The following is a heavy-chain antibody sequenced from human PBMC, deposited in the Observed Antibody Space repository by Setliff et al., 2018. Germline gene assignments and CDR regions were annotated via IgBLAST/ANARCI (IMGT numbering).Heavy chain of an antibody. CDR1: GFTFSSYW. CDR2: IKEDGSQK. V-gene: IGHV3-7*03. J-gene: IGHJ4*02. D-gene: IGHD3-22*01. Sequence: GGSLRLSCAASGFTFSSYWVDWVRQAPGKGPEWVASIKEDGSQKYYVDSVKGRFTVSRDSSQNKIHLQMDSLRAEDTGKYFCARADSDSYYPYYFDFWGQGVLVTVSS. CDR3: ARADSDSYYPYYFDF.